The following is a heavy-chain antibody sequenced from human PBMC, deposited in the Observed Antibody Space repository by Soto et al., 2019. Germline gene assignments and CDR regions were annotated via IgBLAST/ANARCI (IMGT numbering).Heavy chain of an antibody. Sequence: GGSLRLSSAASGVNFSSYAMSWVRQAPGKGLEWVSAISGSGGSTYYADSVKGRFTISRDNSKNTLYLQMNSLRAEDTAVYYCAKARAQYYDFWSGYPVDYWGQGTLVTVSS. CDR1: GVNFSSYA. V-gene: IGHV3-23*01. CDR3: AKARAQYYDFWSGYPVDY. J-gene: IGHJ4*02. D-gene: IGHD3-3*01. CDR2: ISGSGGST.